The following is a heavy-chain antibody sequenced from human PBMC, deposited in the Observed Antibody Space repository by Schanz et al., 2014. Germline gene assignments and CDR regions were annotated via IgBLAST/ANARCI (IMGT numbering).Heavy chain of an antibody. CDR2: IYYIGSP. D-gene: IGHD3-22*01. Sequence: QVQLQESGPRLVKPSQTLSLTCTVSGGSVSRYYWSWIRQPPGKGLEWLGYIYYIGSPNYNPALKSRVSISVDTSKNQISLKLSSVTAADTAIYYCARDTFYYDTGADYAVRYFDLWGRGTLVSVSS. CDR1: GGSVSRYY. J-gene: IGHJ2*01. V-gene: IGHV4-59*02. CDR3: ARDTFYYDTGADYAVRYFDL.